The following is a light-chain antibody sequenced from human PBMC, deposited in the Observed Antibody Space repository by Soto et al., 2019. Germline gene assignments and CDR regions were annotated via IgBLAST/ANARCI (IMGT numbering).Light chain of an antibody. V-gene: IGKV1-5*03. Sequence: DIQMTQSPSTLSASVGDRVTITCRASQSISSWLAWYQQKPGKAPKLLIYKASSLESGVPSRFSGSGSGTEFTLTISSLQPDDFATYYCQQYNSLRVAFGQGTKVDI. J-gene: IGKJ1*01. CDR2: KAS. CDR3: QQYNSLRVA. CDR1: QSISSW.